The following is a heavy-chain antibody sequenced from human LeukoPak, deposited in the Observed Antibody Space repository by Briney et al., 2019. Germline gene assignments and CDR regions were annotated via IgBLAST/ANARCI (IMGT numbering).Heavy chain of an antibody. CDR3: ARGPGGYDSLGTDY. CDR1: GFTFDDYA. J-gene: IGHJ4*02. D-gene: IGHD5-12*01. Sequence: GRSLRLSCAASGFTFDDYAMHWVRQAPGKGLEWVSGISWNSGSIGYADSVKGRFTISRDNAKNSLYLQMNSLRAEDTAVYYCARGPGGYDSLGTDYWGQGTLVTVSS. CDR2: ISWNSGSI. V-gene: IGHV3-9*01.